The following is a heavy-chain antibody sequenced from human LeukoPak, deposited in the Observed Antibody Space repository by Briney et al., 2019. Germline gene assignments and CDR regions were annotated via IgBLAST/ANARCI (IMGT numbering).Heavy chain of an antibody. CDR1: GFSFSTYS. Sequence: PGGSLRLSCAASGFSFSTYSMNWVRQAPGKXLEWVSSISSDSVFIYYADSVKGRFTISRDNAENSLYLQMNSLRAEDTAVYHCARGSTGLYDYWGPGTLVTASS. CDR3: ARGSTGLYDY. D-gene: IGHD2-8*02. CDR2: ISSDSVFI. J-gene: IGHJ4*02. V-gene: IGHV3-21*01.